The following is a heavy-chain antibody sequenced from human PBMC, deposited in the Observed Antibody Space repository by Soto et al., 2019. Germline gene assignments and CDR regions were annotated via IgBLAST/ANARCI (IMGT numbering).Heavy chain of an antibody. Sequence: EVQLLESGGGLVQPGGSLRLSCAASGFTFSSYAMSWVRQAPGKGLEWVSAISGSGGSTYYADSVKGRFTISRDNSKNALYLQMNSLRAEDTAVYYCAKPDIVLMVYAHDYWGQGTLVTVSS. CDR1: GFTFSSYA. D-gene: IGHD2-8*01. V-gene: IGHV3-23*01. J-gene: IGHJ4*02. CDR3: AKPDIVLMVYAHDY. CDR2: ISGSGGST.